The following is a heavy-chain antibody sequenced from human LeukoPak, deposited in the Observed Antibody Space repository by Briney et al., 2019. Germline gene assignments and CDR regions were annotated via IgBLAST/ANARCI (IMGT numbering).Heavy chain of an antibody. CDR3: ARDYDMFGGVMVHFDY. D-gene: IGHD3-16*02. CDR1: GFTFISYP. J-gene: IGHJ4*02. CDR2: ISYDGSDK. V-gene: IGHV3-30*04. Sequence: GGSLRLSCAASGFTFISYPMHWVRQAPGKGLEWVALISYDGSDKYFADSVKGRLTISIDNSKNTLSLQMNSLRAEDTAVYYCARDYDMFGGVMVHFDYWGQGTLVTVSS.